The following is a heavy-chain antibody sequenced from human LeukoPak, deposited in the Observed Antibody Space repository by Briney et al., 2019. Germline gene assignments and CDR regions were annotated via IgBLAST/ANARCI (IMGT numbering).Heavy chain of an antibody. Sequence: SVNVSCKASGGTFSSYAISWVRQAPGQGLEWMGGIIPIFGTANYAQNFQGRVTITADKSTSTAYMELSSLRSEDTAVYYCASRELGYCSGGSCSLDFDYWGQGTLVTVSS. CDR1: GGTFSSYA. D-gene: IGHD2-15*01. CDR3: ASRELGYCSGGSCSLDFDY. V-gene: IGHV1-69*06. J-gene: IGHJ4*02. CDR2: IIPIFGTA.